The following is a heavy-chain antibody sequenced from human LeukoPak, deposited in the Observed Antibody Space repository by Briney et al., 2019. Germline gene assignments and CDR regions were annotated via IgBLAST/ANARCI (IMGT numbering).Heavy chain of an antibody. V-gene: IGHV4-59*11. J-gene: IGHJ4*02. CDR3: AIRGANYYDSSGPPRDFDY. D-gene: IGHD3-22*01. Sequence: PSETLSLTCTVSGGSISGHYWSWIRQPPGKGLEFIGFIYYSGSTNYNPSLKSRVTMSVDTSKNQLSLKLSSVTAADTAVYYCAIRGANYYDSSGPPRDFDYWGQGTLVTVSS. CDR1: GGSISGHY. CDR2: IYYSGST.